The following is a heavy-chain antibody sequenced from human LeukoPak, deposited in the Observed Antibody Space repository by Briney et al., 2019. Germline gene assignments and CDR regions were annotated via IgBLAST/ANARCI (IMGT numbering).Heavy chain of an antibody. CDR3: ARHRGGGGYHHMDV. D-gene: IGHD2-21*01. CDR2: ILHSGYT. J-gene: IGHJ6*03. Sequence: SETLSLTCTVSGGSLGRSNTYWGWIRQTPGKGLEWLGTILHSGYTYNNPSLKSRVTMSVDSSKNQFSLSLSSVTAADTAVYFCARHRGGGGYHHMDVWGKGTTVIVSS. V-gene: IGHV4-39*01. CDR1: GGSLGRSNTY.